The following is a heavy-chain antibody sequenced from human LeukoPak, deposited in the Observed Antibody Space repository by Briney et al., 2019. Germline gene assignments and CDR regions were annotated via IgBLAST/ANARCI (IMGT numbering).Heavy chain of an antibody. CDR1: GYTFTSYD. Sequence: ASVKVSCKASGYTFTSYDINWVRQATGQGLEWMGWMNPNSGNTGYAQKFQGRVTMTRNTSISTAYMELSSLRSEDTAVYYCARDKVLAVAGTSWFDPWGQGTLVTVSS. J-gene: IGHJ5*02. V-gene: IGHV1-8*01. CDR3: ARDKVLAVAGTSWFDP. CDR2: MNPNSGNT. D-gene: IGHD6-19*01.